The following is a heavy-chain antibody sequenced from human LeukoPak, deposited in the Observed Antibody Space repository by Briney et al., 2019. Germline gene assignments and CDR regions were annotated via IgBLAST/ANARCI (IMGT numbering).Heavy chain of an antibody. CDR3: AKDASYYDSSGSLLYYFDY. D-gene: IGHD3-22*01. V-gene: IGHV3-11*01. CDR1: GFTFSDYY. CDR2: ISSSGSTI. Sequence: PGGSLRLSCAASGFTFSDYYMSWIRQAPGKGLEWVSYISSSGSTIYYADSVKGRFTISRDNSKNTLYLQMNSPRAEDTAVYYCAKDASYYDSSGSLLYYFDYWGQGTLVTVSS. J-gene: IGHJ4*02.